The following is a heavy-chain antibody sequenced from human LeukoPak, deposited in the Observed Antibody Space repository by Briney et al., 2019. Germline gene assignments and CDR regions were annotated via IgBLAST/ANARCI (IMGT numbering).Heavy chain of an antibody. V-gene: IGHV4-59*01. J-gene: IGHJ4*02. CDR2: IYYTRST. Sequence: SETLSLTCTVSGGSISSYYWSWIRQPPGKGLEWIGYIYYTRSTHYNPSLKSRVTISVDTSKNQFSLKLSSVTAADTAVYYCARELRNYDFWSGYPDYFDYWGQGTLVTVSS. CDR1: GGSISSYY. CDR3: ARELRNYDFWSGYPDYFDY. D-gene: IGHD3-3*01.